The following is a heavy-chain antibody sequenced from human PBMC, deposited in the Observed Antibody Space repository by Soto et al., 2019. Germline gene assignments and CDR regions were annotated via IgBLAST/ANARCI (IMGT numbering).Heavy chain of an antibody. CDR1: GFTFSSYA. CDR2: ISGSGGST. D-gene: IGHD6-19*01. V-gene: IGHV3-23*01. Sequence: SLRLSCAASGFTFSSYAMSWVRQAPGKGLEWVSAISGSGGSTYYADSVKGRFTISRDNSKNTLYLQMNSLRAEDTAVYYCAKDQMIAVAAFTGYNWFDPWGQGTLVTVSS. J-gene: IGHJ5*02. CDR3: AKDQMIAVAAFTGYNWFDP.